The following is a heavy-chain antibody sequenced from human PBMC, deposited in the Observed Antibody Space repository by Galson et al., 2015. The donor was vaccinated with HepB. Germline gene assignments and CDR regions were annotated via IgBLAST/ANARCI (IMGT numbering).Heavy chain of an antibody. J-gene: IGHJ4*02. V-gene: IGHV3-11*05. CDR3: ARDRLGYCSGGRCYSFDY. D-gene: IGHD2-15*01. CDR2: ISSSSSYT. CDR1: GFTFSSYA. Sequence: SLRLSCAASGFTFSSYAMSWIRQAPGKGLEWVSYISSSSSYTNYADSVKGRFTISRDNAKNSLYLQMNSLRAEDTAVYYCARDRLGYCSGGRCYSFDYWGQGTLVTVSS.